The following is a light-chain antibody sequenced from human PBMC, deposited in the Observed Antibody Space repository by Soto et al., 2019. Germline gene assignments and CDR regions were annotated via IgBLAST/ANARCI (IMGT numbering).Light chain of an antibody. CDR3: QQYGSSPPWP. J-gene: IGKJ1*01. V-gene: IGKV3-20*01. CDR2: GVS. CDR1: KSVSSSY. Sequence: IVLTKSPGTMSLSPGERATLSCRASKSVSSSYLAWYQQKPGQAPRLLIYGVSSRATGIPDRFSGSGSGTDFTLTISILEPEDFAVYYCQQYGSSPPWPFGQGTKVDIK.